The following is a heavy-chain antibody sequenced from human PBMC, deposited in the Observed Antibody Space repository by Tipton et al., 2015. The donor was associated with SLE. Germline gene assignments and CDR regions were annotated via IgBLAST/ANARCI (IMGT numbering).Heavy chain of an antibody. J-gene: IGHJ3*02. V-gene: IGHV3-30*04. CDR3: ARWGITPGMSNAFDI. CDR2: ISYDGSNK. D-gene: IGHD3-16*01. Sequence: SLRLSCAASGFTFSSYAMHWVRQAPGKGLEWVAVISYDGSNKYYADSVKGRFTISRDNSKNTLCLQMNSLRAEDTAVYYCARWGITPGMSNAFDIWGQGTVVSVSS. CDR1: GFTFSSYA.